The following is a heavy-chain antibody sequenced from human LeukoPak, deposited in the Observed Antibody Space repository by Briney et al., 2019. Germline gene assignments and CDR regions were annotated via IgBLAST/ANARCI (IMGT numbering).Heavy chain of an antibody. V-gene: IGHV1-69*04. Sequence: AASVKVSCTASGGTFSSYAISWVRQAPGQGLEWMGRIIPILGIANYAQKFQGRVTITADKSTSTAYMELSSLRSEDTAVYYCARDSNYGDYMGLNYYGMDVWGQGTTVTVSS. CDR3: ARDSNYGDYMGLNYYGMDV. CDR2: IIPILGIA. CDR1: GGTFSSYA. J-gene: IGHJ6*02. D-gene: IGHD4-17*01.